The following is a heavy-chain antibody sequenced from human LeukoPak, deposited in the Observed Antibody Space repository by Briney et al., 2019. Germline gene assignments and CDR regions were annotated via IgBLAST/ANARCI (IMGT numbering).Heavy chain of an antibody. J-gene: IGHJ5*02. Sequence: GASVKVSCKVSGYTLTELSMHWVRQAPGKGLEWMGGFDPEDGETIYAQKFQGRVTMTEDTSTDTAYMELSSLRSEDTAVYYCATGMYSSGWSGWFDPWGQGTLVTVSS. CDR3: ATGMYSSGWSGWFDP. CDR1: GYTLTELS. CDR2: FDPEDGET. V-gene: IGHV1-24*01. D-gene: IGHD6-19*01.